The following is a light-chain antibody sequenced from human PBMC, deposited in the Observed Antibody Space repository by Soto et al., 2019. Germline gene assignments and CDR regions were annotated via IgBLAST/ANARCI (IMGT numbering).Light chain of an antibody. CDR2: GTS. V-gene: IGKV3-20*01. CDR1: QTISSNY. J-gene: IGKJ1*01. Sequence: DIVLTQSPGTLSVSPGERATLSCRASQTISSNYLAWNQQKPGQPPSLLIYGTSSRATGIPDRFSGSGSGTDFTLTISRLEPEDSAIYYCQQYGSWTFGQGTKVEIK. CDR3: QQYGSWT.